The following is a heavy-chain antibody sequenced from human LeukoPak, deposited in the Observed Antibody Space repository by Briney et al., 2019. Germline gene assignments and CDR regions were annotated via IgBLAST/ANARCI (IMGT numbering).Heavy chain of an antibody. D-gene: IGHD2-8*01. Sequence: SETLSLTCTVSGYSISSGYYWGWIRQPPGKGLEWIGSIYHSGSTYHNPSLKSRVTISVDTSKNQFSLKLSSVTAADTAVYYCARDNGNGAFDIWGQGTMVTVSS. V-gene: IGHV4-38-2*02. CDR1: GYSISSGYY. CDR2: IYHSGST. CDR3: ARDNGNGAFDI. J-gene: IGHJ3*02.